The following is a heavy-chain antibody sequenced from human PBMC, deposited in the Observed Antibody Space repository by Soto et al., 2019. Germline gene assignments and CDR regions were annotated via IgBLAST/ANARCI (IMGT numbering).Heavy chain of an antibody. CDR3: ARDSREYSSSSSFDF. D-gene: IGHD6-6*01. V-gene: IGHV4-4*07. Sequence: PSETLSLTCTVSGGSISSYYWSWIRQPAGKGLEWIGRIYTSGSTNYNPSLKSRVTMSVDTSKNQFSLKLSSVTAADTAVYYCARDSREYSSSSSFDFWGQGTLVTVSS. CDR1: GGSISSYY. CDR2: IYTSGST. J-gene: IGHJ4*02.